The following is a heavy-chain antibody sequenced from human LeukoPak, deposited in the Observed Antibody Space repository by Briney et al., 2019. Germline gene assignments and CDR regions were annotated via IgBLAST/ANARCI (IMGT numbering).Heavy chain of an antibody. V-gene: IGHV3-21*05. CDR2: INTDSSDI. CDR1: GFTFSRYA. CDR3: ARDTFQPGLIDS. D-gene: IGHD2-2*01. Sequence: GGSLRLSCAASGFTFSRYARNWVRQAPGKGLEWVSYINTDSSDIHHADSVKGRFTISRDNARNTLYLQLSSLRAEDSGVYYCARDTFQPGLIDSWGQGTLVTVSS. J-gene: IGHJ4*02.